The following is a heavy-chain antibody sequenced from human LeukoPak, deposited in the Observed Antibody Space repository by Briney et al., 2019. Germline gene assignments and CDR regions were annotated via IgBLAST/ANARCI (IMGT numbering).Heavy chain of an antibody. V-gene: IGHV3-23*01. J-gene: IGHJ4*02. Sequence: PGGSLRLSCTASGFTFTSYAMTWVRQAPGKGLEWVSTISGGGYSTYYADSVKGRFTISRDSSKNTLYLQMNSLGAEDTAVYYCAKSGGNYLLYYFDFWGQGTLVTVSS. CDR3: AKSGGNYLLYYFDF. CDR2: ISGGGYST. CDR1: GFTFTSYA. D-gene: IGHD1-7*01.